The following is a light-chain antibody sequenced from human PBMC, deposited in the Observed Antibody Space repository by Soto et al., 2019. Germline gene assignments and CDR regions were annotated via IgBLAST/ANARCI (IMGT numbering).Light chain of an antibody. CDR1: QSVRSN. Sequence: AMTQSPATLSVSPGERATLSCRASQSVRSNLAWYQQKPGQAPRLLIYDASTRATRIPARFSGSGSGTEFTLTISSLQSEDFAVYYCQQYNNWPLTFGGGTKVEIK. J-gene: IGKJ4*01. CDR2: DAS. CDR3: QQYNNWPLT. V-gene: IGKV3-15*01.